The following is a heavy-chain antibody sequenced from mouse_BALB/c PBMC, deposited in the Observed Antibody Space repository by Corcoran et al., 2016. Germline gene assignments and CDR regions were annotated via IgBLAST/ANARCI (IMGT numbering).Heavy chain of an antibody. V-gene: IGHV1-26*01. Sequence: EVQLQQSGPELVKPGASVKISCKASGYSFNGYYMHWVKQSHVKSLEWIGRINPYNGATSYNQNFKDKASLTVDKSSSTAYMELHSLTSEDSAVYYCARKYGNSNYAMDYWGQGTSVTVSS. J-gene: IGHJ4*01. CDR2: INPYNGAT. D-gene: IGHD2-10*02. CDR1: GYSFNGYY. CDR3: ARKYGNSNYAMDY.